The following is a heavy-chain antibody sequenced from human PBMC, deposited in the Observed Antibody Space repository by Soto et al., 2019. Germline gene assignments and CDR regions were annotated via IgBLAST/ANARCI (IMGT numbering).Heavy chain of an antibody. CDR2: TYYRSKWYN. CDR1: GDSVSSNSAA. J-gene: IGHJ5*02. CDR3: ARGGSNPTIFGVVMRHDWFDP. V-gene: IGHV6-1*01. D-gene: IGHD3-3*01. Sequence: QVQLQQSGPGLVKPSQTLSLTCAISGDSVSSNSAAWNWIRQSPSRGLEWLGRTYYRSKWYNDYAGSVKSPITINPDTYKNHFPLQLNSVTPEDTAVYYCARGGSNPTIFGVVMRHDWFDPWGQGTLVTVSS.